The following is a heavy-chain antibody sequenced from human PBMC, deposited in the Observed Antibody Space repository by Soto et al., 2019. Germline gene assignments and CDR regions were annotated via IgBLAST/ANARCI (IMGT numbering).Heavy chain of an antibody. CDR2: ISYDGSNK. D-gene: IGHD3-3*01. Sequence: GGSLRLSCAASGFTFSSYAMHWVSQAQGKGLEWVAVISYDGSNKYYADSVKGRFTISRDNSKNTLYLQMNSLRAEDTAVYYCARDFNYDFWSGYYNYYYYGMDVWGQGTTVTVSS. J-gene: IGHJ6*02. CDR3: ARDFNYDFWSGYYNYYYYGMDV. V-gene: IGHV3-30-3*01. CDR1: GFTFSSYA.